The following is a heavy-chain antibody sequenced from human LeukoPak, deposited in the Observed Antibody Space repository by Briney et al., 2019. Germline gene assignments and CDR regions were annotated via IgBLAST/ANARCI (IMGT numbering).Heavy chain of an antibody. D-gene: IGHD6-19*01. CDR3: ARDRPQQWLVRGQRGYYYYMDV. CDR1: GFTFNIHG. V-gene: IGHV3-23*01. J-gene: IGHJ6*03. Sequence: GGSLRLSCAASGFTFNIHGMNWVRQAPGKGLEWVSGISPSGDILYYADSVKGQFTISRDNSKNTVYLQMNSLRAEDTAVYYCARDRPQQWLVRGQRGYYYYMDVWGQGTTVTISS. CDR2: ISPSGDIL.